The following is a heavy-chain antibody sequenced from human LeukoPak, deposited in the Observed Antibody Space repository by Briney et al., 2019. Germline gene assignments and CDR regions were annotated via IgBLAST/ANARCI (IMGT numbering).Heavy chain of an antibody. J-gene: IGHJ4*02. CDR1: GGSFSGYY. CDR2: INRGGST. V-gene: IGHV4-34*01. D-gene: IGHD3/OR15-3a*01. Sequence: SETLSLTCAVYGGSFSGYYWGWIRQPAAKGLEWIGEINRGGSTNYNPHLKSRATISIDTSRNYFSLKLTSVTAADTAVYYCARGRGTGSYFYDWGQGTLVTVSS. CDR3: ARGRGTGSYFYD.